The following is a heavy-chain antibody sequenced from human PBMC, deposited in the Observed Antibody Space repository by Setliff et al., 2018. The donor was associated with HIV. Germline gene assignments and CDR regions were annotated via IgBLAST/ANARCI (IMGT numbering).Heavy chain of an antibody. V-gene: IGHV4-61*09. J-gene: IGHJ4*02. CDR3: ARDGYYYDSSGYYSLFDY. Sequence: SETLSLTCSVSGYSINNGYYWSWIRQPAGKGLEWIGHIYTSGSTNYNPSLKSRVTISVDTSKNQFSLKLSSVTAADTAVYYCARDGYYYDSSGYYSLFDYWGQGTLVTVSS. CDR2: IYTSGST. D-gene: IGHD3-22*01. CDR1: GYSINNGYY.